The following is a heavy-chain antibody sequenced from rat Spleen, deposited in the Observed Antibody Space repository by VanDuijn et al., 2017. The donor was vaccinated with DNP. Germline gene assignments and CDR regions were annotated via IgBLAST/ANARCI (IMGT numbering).Heavy chain of an antibody. J-gene: IGHJ2*01. CDR3: ARHVLPLRVWDY. CDR2: ISYDGGSS. CDR1: GFTFSDYY. D-gene: IGHD1-4*01. Sequence: EVQLVESGGDLVQPGGSLKLSCAVSGFTFSDYYMAWVRQAPTKGLEWVAYISYDGGSSYYGDSVKGRFTISRDNAKSTLYLQINSLRSEDMATYFCARHVLPLRVWDYWGQGVMVTVSS. V-gene: IGHV5-22*01.